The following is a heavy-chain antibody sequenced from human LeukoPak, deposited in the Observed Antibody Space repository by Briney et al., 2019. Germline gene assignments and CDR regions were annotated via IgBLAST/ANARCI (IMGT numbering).Heavy chain of an antibody. CDR2: IIPIFGTA. CDR3: ARDPCSSTSCFSWFDP. CDR1: VGTFSSYA. V-gene: IGHV1-69*13. D-gene: IGHD2-2*01. Sequence: SVKGSCKASVGTFSSYAINWVRQAPGQGLEWMGGIIPIFGTANYAQKIQGRVTITACGSMSTAYMELSGLRSEDTAVYYCARDPCSSTSCFSWFDPWGQGTLVTVSS. J-gene: IGHJ5*02.